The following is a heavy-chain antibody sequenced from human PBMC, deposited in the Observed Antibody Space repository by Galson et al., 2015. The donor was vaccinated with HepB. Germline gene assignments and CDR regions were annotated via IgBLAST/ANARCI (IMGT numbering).Heavy chain of an antibody. CDR1: GGFFSGYH. V-gene: IGHV4-34*01. J-gene: IGHJ6*02. CDR2: INHSGST. CDR3: ARHAYGGLAPTTYGMDV. D-gene: IGHD1-7*01. Sequence: SETLSLTCAVYGGFFSGYHWSWIRQPPGKGLEWIGEINHSGSTNYNPSLKSRVTISVDTSKNQFSLKLSSVTAADTAVYYCARHAYGGLAPTTYGMDVWGQGTTVTVSS.